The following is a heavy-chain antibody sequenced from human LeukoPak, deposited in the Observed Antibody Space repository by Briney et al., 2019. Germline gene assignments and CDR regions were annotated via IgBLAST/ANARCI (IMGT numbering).Heavy chain of an antibody. CDR1: GFTFSSYS. CDR2: ISSSSSYI. Sequence: GGSLRLSCAASGFTFSSYSMNWVRQAPGKGLEWVSSISSSSSYIYYADSVKGRFTISRDNAKNSLYLQMNSLRAEDTAVYYCARADSGSFSLLYYFDYWGQGTLVTVSS. J-gene: IGHJ4*02. D-gene: IGHD1-26*01. CDR3: ARADSGSFSLLYYFDY. V-gene: IGHV3-21*01.